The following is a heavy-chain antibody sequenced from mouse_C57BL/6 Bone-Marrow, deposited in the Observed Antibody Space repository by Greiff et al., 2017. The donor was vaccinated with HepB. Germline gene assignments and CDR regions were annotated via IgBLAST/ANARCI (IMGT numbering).Heavy chain of an antibody. CDR3: ARRTNLDY. V-gene: IGHV1-69*01. CDR1: GYTFTSYW. Sequence: VQLQESGAELVMPGASVKLSCKASGYTFTSYWMHWVKQRPGQGLEWIGEIDPSDSYTNYNQKFKGKSTLTVDKSSSTAYMQLSSLTSEDSAVYYCARRTNLDYWGQGTTLTVSS. D-gene: IGHD1-3*01. J-gene: IGHJ2*01. CDR2: IDPSDSYT.